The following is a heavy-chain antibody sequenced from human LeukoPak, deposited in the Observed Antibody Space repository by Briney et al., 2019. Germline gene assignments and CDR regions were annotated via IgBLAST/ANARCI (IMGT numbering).Heavy chain of an antibody. CDR1: GFTFSSYW. Sequence: GGSLRLSCAASGFTFSSYWMHWVRQAPGKGLVWVSRINSDGSSTSYADSVKGRFTISRDNAKNTLYLQMNSLRAEDTAVYYCASSGDYGDYLGWGQGTMVTVSS. D-gene: IGHD4-17*01. CDR3: ASSGDYGDYLG. J-gene: IGHJ3*01. CDR2: INSDGSST. V-gene: IGHV3-74*01.